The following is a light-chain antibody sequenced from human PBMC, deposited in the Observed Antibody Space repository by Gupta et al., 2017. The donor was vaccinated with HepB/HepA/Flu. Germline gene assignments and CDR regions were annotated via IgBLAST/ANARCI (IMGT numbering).Light chain of an antibody. CDR1: GSDFGDFDH. CDR2: DVT. V-gene: IGLV2-14*03. CDR3: SSFTYTPTLVV. Sequence: SSLTQPASVSVSPGQSSTSSYTGTGSDFGDFDHVAWYRQHPGRAPKLLISDVTNRPSGVAGRFSGSKSGNTASLTISGLQAEDEDDYYCSSFTYTPTLVVFGGGTKVTVL. J-gene: IGLJ2*01.